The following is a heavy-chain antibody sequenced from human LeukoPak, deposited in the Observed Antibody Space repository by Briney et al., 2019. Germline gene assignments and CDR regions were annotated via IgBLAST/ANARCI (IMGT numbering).Heavy chain of an antibody. CDR3: AKDYEAARLSSYGMDV. CDR2: ISYDGSNK. J-gene: IGHJ6*02. CDR1: GFTLSSYG. V-gene: IGHV3-30*18. D-gene: IGHD6-6*01. Sequence: GRSLRLSCAASGFTLSSYGMHWVRQAPGKGLEWVAVISYDGSNKYYADSVKGRFTISRDNSKNTLYLQMNSLRAEDTAVYYCAKDYEAARLSSYGMDVWGQGTTVTVSS.